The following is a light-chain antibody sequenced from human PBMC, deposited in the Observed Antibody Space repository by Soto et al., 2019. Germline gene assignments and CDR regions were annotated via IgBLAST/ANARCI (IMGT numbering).Light chain of an antibody. V-gene: IGLV2-14*01. CDR2: DVS. J-gene: IGLJ1*01. CDR1: SSDVGGYNF. Sequence: QSVLTQPASVSGSPGQSITISCTGTSSDVGGYNFVSWYQQHPGKAPKLMIHDVSNRPSGVSNRFSGSKSGNTASLTISGLQAEGEADYYCSSYTSSSTHVFGTGTKVTVL. CDR3: SSYTSSSTHV.